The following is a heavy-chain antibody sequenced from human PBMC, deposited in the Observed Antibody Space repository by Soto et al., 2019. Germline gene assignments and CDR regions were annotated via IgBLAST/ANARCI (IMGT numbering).Heavy chain of an antibody. D-gene: IGHD3-10*02. CDR2: ISYDGSNT. V-gene: IGHV3-30-3*01. CDR1: GFTFSRFS. J-gene: IGHJ6*02. Sequence: QVQLVESGGGVVQPGRSLTLSCAASGFTFSRFSMHWVRQAPGKGLAWVAVISYDGSNTHYAESVKGRFNISRDDSKNILFLQMNNLRGEDSAVYYCARDHGMFLSYYYYGMDVWGQGTTVSVSS. CDR3: ARDHGMFLSYYYYGMDV.